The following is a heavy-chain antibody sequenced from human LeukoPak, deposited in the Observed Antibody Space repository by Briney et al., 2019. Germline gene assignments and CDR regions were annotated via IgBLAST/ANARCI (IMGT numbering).Heavy chain of an antibody. Sequence: GGSLRLSCAASGFTFSNHAMQWVRQAPGKGLEWVAVVSYDGTTKYYADSVRGRFTISRDNAKNSLYLQMDSLRVEDTAFYYCAKDNRRHYTSGPNPDSLHWGQGALVTVSS. CDR1: GFTFSNHA. D-gene: IGHD6-19*01. CDR2: VSYDGTTK. V-gene: IGHV3-30-3*01. CDR3: AKDNRRHYTSGPNPDSLH. J-gene: IGHJ4*02.